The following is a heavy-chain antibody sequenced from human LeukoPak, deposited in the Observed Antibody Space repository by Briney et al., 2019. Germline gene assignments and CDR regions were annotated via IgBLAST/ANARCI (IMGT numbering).Heavy chain of an antibody. J-gene: IGHJ4*02. D-gene: IGHD5-12*01. Sequence: GASVKVSCKASGGTFSSYAISWVRQAPGQGLEWMGRIIPILGIANYAQKFQGRVTITADKSTSTAYMELRSLRSDDTAVYYCAIQYSGYSHPLDYWGQGTLVTVSS. CDR3: AIQYSGYSHPLDY. V-gene: IGHV1-69*04. CDR1: GGTFSSYA. CDR2: IIPILGIA.